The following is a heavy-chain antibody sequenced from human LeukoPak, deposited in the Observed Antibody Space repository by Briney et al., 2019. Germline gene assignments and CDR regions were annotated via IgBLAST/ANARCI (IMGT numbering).Heavy chain of an antibody. J-gene: IGHJ4*02. V-gene: IGHV3-73*01. CDR3: TGRDDYGDY. CDR2: IRTKRNNYAT. Sequence: GGSLRLSCAASGFTFSDSAMHWVRRASGKGLEWVGRIRTKRNNYATAYAASVRGRFTISRDDSKNTAFLQMSSLKTEDTAVYYCTGRDDYGDYWGQGIVVTVSS. CDR1: GFTFSDSA.